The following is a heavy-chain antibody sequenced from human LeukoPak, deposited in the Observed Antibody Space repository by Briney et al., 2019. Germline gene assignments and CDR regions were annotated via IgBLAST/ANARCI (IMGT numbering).Heavy chain of an antibody. CDR2: ISSNGGST. J-gene: IGHJ4*02. V-gene: IGHV3-64*01. Sequence: GGSLRLSCAASGFTSSSYAMHWVRQAPGKGLEYVSAISSNGGSTYYANSVKGRFTISRDNSKNTLYLQMGSLRAEDMAVYYCARGSVGYYDPLIWGQGTLVTVSS. D-gene: IGHD3-16*01. CDR1: GFTSSSYA. CDR3: ARGSVGYYDPLI.